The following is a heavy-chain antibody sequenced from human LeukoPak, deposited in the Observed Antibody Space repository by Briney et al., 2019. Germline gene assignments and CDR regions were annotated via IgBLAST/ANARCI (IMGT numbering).Heavy chain of an antibody. CDR3: ARLKDDVTKLDY. J-gene: IGHJ4*02. Sequence: GGSLRLSCAASGFTFSTYWMSRVRQASGKGLEWVANINQDGSQKRYVDSVQGRFTISRDNTKNSLFLQMSSLRAEDTAVYYCARLKDDVTKLDYWGQGTLVTVSS. CDR1: GFTFSTYW. CDR2: INQDGSQK. D-gene: IGHD2-8*01. V-gene: IGHV3-7*01.